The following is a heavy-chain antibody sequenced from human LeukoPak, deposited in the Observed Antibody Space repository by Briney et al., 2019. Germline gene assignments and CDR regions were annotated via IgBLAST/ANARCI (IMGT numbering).Heavy chain of an antibody. D-gene: IGHD2-2*01. CDR1: GYSFTSGHY. Sequence: SETLSLTCSVSGYSFTSGHYWGWIRQPPGKGLGWIANIYHTGSAHYNPSLKSRVTISVDTSTNQFSLKLSSVTAADTAVYYCARYCTSTTCILRGFDYWGQGTLVTVSS. J-gene: IGHJ4*02. V-gene: IGHV4-38-2*01. CDR2: IYHTGSA. CDR3: ARYCTSTTCILRGFDY.